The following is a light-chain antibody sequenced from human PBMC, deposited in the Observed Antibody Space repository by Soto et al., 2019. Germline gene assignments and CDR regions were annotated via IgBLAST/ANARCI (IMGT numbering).Light chain of an antibody. Sequence: EIVLTQSPATLSLSPGEGATLCCRASQSVSSRYLAWYQQEPGQAPRLLIYGASTRATGIPARFSGSGSGTEFTLTISSLQSEDFAVYYCQQYNNWPPWTFGQGTKVDI. V-gene: IGKV3-15*01. J-gene: IGKJ1*01. CDR2: GAS. CDR3: QQYNNWPPWT. CDR1: QSVSSRY.